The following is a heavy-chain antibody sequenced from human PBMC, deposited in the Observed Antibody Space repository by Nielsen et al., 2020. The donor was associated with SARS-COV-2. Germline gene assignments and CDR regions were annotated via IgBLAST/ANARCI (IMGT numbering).Heavy chain of an antibody. Sequence: WVRQAPGQGLEWMGGIIPIFGTANYAQKFQGRVTITADESTSTAYMELSSLRSEDTAVYYCARDQRKGYYDFWSGYLAFDIWGQGTMVTVSS. J-gene: IGHJ3*02. CDR2: IIPIFGTA. CDR3: ARDQRKGYYDFWSGYLAFDI. D-gene: IGHD3-3*01. V-gene: IGHV1-69*01.